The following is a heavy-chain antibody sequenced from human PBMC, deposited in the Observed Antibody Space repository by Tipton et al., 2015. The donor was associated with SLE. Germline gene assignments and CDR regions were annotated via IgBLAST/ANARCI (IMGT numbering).Heavy chain of an antibody. V-gene: IGHV3-7*01. CDR2: IKQDGSEN. Sequence: SLRLSCAASGFTFRSYWMSWVRQAPGKGLEWVANIKQDGSENYCVDSVKGRFTISRDNAKNSLYLQMNSLRAEDTAVYYCASGDFGDYVFESWGQGTLVTVSS. CDR1: GFTFRSYW. J-gene: IGHJ4*02. D-gene: IGHD4-17*01. CDR3: ASGDFGDYVFES.